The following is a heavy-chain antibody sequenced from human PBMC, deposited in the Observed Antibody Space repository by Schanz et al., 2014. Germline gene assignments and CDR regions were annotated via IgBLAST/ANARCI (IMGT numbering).Heavy chain of an antibody. V-gene: IGHV1-18*01. D-gene: IGHD1-26*01. J-gene: IGHJ4*02. CDR3: ARLPWADRDKVGATGPLDY. CDR2: ISAYNGNT. CDR1: GYTFTSYG. Sequence: QVQLVQSGAEVKKPGASVKVSCKASGYTFTSYGISWVRQAPGQGLEWMGWISAYNGNTNYAQKLQGRVTMTTDTATSTAYMELRSLRSDDTAVYYCARLPWADRDKVGATGPLDYWGQGTLVTVSS.